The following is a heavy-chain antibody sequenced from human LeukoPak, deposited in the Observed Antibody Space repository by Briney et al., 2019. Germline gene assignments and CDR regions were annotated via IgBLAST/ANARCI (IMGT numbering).Heavy chain of an antibody. D-gene: IGHD4-17*01. CDR3: ARGDTYGNWFDP. Sequence: GASVKISCKASGYTFTSYDINWVRQATGQGLEWMGWMNPNSGNTGYAQKFQGRVTITRNTSISTAYMELSSLRSEDTAVYYCARGDTYGNWFDPWGQGTLVTVSS. CDR2: MNPNSGNT. J-gene: IGHJ5*02. CDR1: GYTFTSYD. V-gene: IGHV1-8*03.